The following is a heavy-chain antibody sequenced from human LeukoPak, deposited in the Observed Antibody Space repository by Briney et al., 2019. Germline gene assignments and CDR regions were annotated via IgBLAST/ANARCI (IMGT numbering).Heavy chain of an antibody. V-gene: IGHV4-59*01. CDR2: IYYSGST. J-gene: IGHJ4*02. CDR3: ARTPNRGGFDY. Sequence: SETLSLTCTVSGGSISSYYWSWIRQPPGKGLEWIAYIYYSGSTSYNPSLKSRVTISVDTSKNQFSLKLSSVTAADTAVYYCARTPNRGGFDYWGQGTLVTVSS. D-gene: IGHD3-10*01. CDR1: GGSISSYY.